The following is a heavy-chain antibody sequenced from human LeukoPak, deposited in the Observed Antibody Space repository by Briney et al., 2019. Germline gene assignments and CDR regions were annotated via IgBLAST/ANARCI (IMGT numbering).Heavy chain of an antibody. CDR2: ISYDGSTK. CDR1: GFTFSNAW. Sequence: GGSLRLSCAASGFTFSNAWMSWVRQAPGKGLEWVAVISYDGSTKYYGDSVKGRFTISRDNSKDTLYLQMNSLRAEDTAVYYCARGGYSTVRGVIPFDYWGQGTLVTVSS. D-gene: IGHD3-10*01. V-gene: IGHV3-30*01. J-gene: IGHJ4*02. CDR3: ARGGYSTVRGVIPFDY.